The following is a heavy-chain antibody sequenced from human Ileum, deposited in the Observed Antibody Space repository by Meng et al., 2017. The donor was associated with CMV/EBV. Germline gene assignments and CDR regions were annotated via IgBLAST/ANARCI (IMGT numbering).Heavy chain of an antibody. Sequence: TFTHYLIPWVRQAPGQGLEWMGWINPNSGGTNSAQKFQGRVTMTRDTSINTVYMEVNRLTSDDTAVYYCARVPPPSIAAPGQNWFDPWGQGTLVTVSS. CDR3: ARVPPPSIAAPGQNWFDP. J-gene: IGHJ5*02. CDR2: INPNSGGT. V-gene: IGHV1-2*02. D-gene: IGHD6-25*01. CDR1: TFTHYL.